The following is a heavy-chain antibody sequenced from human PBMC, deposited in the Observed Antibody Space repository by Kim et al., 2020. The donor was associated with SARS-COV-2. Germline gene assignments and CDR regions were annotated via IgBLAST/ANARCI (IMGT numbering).Heavy chain of an antibody. CDR1: GFTFSSYA. J-gene: IGHJ4*02. D-gene: IGHD3-3*01. CDR2: IYSGGSST. Sequence: GGSLRLSCAASGFTFSSYAMSWVRQAPGKGLEWVSVIYSGGSSTYYADSVKGRFTISRDNSKNTLYLQMNSLRAEDTAVYYCAKGGGWIFGVVDIDYWGQGTMVTVA. CDR3: AKGGGWIFGVVDIDY. V-gene: IGHV3-23*03.